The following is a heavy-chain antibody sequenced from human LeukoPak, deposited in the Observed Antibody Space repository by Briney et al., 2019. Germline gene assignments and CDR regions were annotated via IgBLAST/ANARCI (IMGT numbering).Heavy chain of an antibody. V-gene: IGHV3-21*01. CDR2: ISSSSSYI. Sequence: GGSLRLSCAASGFTFSSYSMNWVRQAPGKGLEWVSSISSSSSYIYYADSVKRRFTISRDNAKNSLYLQMNSLRAEDTAVYYCARVGVAAPFDYWGQGTLVTVSS. D-gene: IGHD2-15*01. CDR3: ARVGVAAPFDY. CDR1: GFTFSSYS. J-gene: IGHJ4*02.